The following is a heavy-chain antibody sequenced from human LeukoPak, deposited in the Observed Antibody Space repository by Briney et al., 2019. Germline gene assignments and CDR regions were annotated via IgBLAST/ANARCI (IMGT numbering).Heavy chain of an antibody. CDR2: ISGSGGST. CDR3: AKDYRSSWYLSYYYGMDV. Sequence: GGSLRLSCAVSGITLSNYGMSWVRQAPGKGLEWVSAISGSGGSTYYADSVKGRFTISRDNSKNTLYLQMNSLRAEDTAVYYCAKDYRSSWYLSYYYGMDVWGQGTTVTVSS. CDR1: GITLSNYG. J-gene: IGHJ6*02. V-gene: IGHV3-23*01. D-gene: IGHD6-13*01.